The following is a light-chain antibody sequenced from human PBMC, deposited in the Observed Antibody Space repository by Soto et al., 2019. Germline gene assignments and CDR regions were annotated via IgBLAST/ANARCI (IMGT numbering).Light chain of an antibody. CDR3: SSHATEYVL. V-gene: IGLV2-23*02. CDR1: SSDVGTYKF. Sequence: QSALTQPASVSGSPGQSITISCTGTSSDVGTYKFVSWYQQHPGQAPKLMIYEVSERPSGISNRFSGSKSGNTASLTISGLQTEDEADYYCSSHATEYVLFGGGTQLTVL. J-gene: IGLJ2*01. CDR2: EVS.